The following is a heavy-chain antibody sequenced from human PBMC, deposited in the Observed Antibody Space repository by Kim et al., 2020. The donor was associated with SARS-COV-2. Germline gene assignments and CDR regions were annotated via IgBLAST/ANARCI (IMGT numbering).Heavy chain of an antibody. CDR3: ARDWGGYDYGMDV. Sequence: GGSLRLSCAASGFTVSSNYMSWVRQAPGKGLEWVSVIYSGGSTYYADSVKGRFTISRDNSKNTLYLQMNSLRAEDTAVYYCARDWGGYDYGMDVWGQGTTVTVSS. CDR1: GFTVSSNY. CDR2: IYSGGST. V-gene: IGHV3-53*01. J-gene: IGHJ6*02. D-gene: IGHD3-16*01.